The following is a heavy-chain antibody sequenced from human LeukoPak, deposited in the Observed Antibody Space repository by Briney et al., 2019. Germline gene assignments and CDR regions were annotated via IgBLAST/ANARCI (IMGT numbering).Heavy chain of an antibody. D-gene: IGHD3-22*01. Sequence: PGGSLRLSCVASGYNFSPYWMSWVRQTPGKGLEWVANIKQDGSEKYYVDSVKGRFTISRDNAKNSLYLQMNSLRAEDTAVYYCASNYDSSGFSHFDYWGQGTLVTVSS. CDR3: ASNYDSSGFSHFDY. CDR2: IKQDGSEK. J-gene: IGHJ4*02. V-gene: IGHV3-7*03. CDR1: GYNFSPYW.